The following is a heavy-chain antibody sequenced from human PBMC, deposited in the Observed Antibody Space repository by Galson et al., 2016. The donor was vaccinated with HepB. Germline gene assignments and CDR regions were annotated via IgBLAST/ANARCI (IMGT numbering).Heavy chain of an antibody. CDR2: IFYSGST. Sequence: TLSLTCSVSGVSISSGSYFWSWIRQHPGKGLELIGYIFYSGSTYYNPSLKSRVTISVDTSKNQFSLKLSSVTAADTAVYYCASVPPYNNYCGFDYWGQATLVTVSS. CDR1: GVSISSGSYF. CDR3: ASVPPYNNYCGFDY. D-gene: IGHD1-1*01. J-gene: IGHJ4*02. V-gene: IGHV4-31*03.